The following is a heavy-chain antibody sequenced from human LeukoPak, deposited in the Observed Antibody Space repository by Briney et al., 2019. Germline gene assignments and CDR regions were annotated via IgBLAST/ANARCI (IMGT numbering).Heavy chain of an antibody. D-gene: IGHD2-2*01. Sequence: ASVKVSCKASGYTFNTYGISWVRQAPGQGLEWMGWISSSTGNTKYAQKLQGSVTMTTDTSTSTAYLELRNLRSDDTAVYYCARLPLGYCSSTSCLDWGQGTLVTVSS. V-gene: IGHV1-18*01. CDR2: ISSSTGNT. CDR3: ARLPLGYCSSTSCLD. CDR1: GYTFNTYG. J-gene: IGHJ4*02.